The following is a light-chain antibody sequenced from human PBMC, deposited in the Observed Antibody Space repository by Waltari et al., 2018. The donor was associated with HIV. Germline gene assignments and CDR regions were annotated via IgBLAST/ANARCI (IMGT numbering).Light chain of an antibody. Sequence: SYELTQPPSVSVSPGQTARITCSGDALPSQYASWYQQKPGPAPVLVRYKDRERPSGIPGRFSGSKSGTTVTLTISGVQADDEADYYCQSPDKDDSSHVVFGGGTKLTAL. J-gene: IGLJ2*01. V-gene: IGLV3-25*03. CDR3: QSPDKDDSSHVV. CDR2: KDR. CDR1: ALPSQY.